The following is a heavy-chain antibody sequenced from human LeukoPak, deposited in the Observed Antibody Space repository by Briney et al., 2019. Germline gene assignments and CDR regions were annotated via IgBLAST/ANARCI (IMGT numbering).Heavy chain of an antibody. J-gene: IGHJ4*02. CDR1: GGSISSFY. CDR3: ARSLGGGVDDYSGD. Sequence: SETLSLTCTVSGGSISSFYWSWIRQPPGKGLEWIGYIHYSGSTNYNPSLKSRVTISVDTSKNQFSPNLRSVTAADTAVYYCARSLGGGVDDYSGDWGQGTLVTVSS. CDR2: IHYSGST. D-gene: IGHD3-16*01. V-gene: IGHV4-59*01.